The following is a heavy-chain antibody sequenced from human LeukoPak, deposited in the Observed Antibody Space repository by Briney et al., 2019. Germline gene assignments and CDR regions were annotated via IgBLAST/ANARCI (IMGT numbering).Heavy chain of an antibody. CDR1: RFTFSSYA. D-gene: IGHD3-22*01. CDR3: AKGDYYDFDS. CDR2: ISSSGGGT. V-gene: IGHV3-23*01. Sequence: PGGSLRLSCAASRFTFSSYAMTWVRQAPGKGLEWVSRISSSGGGTHYADSVKGRFTISRDNSKNTLYLQMNSLRAEDTAVYYCAKGDYYDFDSWGQGTLVTVSS. J-gene: IGHJ5*01.